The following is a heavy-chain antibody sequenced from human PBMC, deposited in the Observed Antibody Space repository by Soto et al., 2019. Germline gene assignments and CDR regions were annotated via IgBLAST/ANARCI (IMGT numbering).Heavy chain of an antibody. V-gene: IGHV1-46*01. CDR1: GYTFTHYY. CDR3: ARPPFPGCINGVCYPCDH. Sequence: QVQLVQSGAEVKKPGASVKVSCKASGYTFTHYYMHWVRQAPGQGLEWMGMINPSGGSTSYAQNFQDSLTMTRDTSTSTVYMELSSLRSEDTAVYYCARPPFPGCINGVCYPCDHWGQGTLVTVSS. D-gene: IGHD2-8*01. J-gene: IGHJ4*02. CDR2: INPSGGST.